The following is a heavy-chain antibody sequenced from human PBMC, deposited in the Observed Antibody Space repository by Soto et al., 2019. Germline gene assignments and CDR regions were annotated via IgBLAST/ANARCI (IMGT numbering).Heavy chain of an antibody. CDR2: VSHDGRNT. CDR1: GFTFSDYA. CDR3: VKGGPQWVVTSDFHY. Sequence: VQLVESGGGVVQPGRSLRLSCAASGFTFSDYAMHWVRQAPGKGLEWVAVVSHDGRNTHYADSVKGRFTISRDSSKDTVSLEMTSLRAEDTAVYYFVKGGPQWVVTSDFHYRGQGALVTVSS. J-gene: IGHJ4*02. D-gene: IGHD6-19*01. V-gene: IGHV3-30*18.